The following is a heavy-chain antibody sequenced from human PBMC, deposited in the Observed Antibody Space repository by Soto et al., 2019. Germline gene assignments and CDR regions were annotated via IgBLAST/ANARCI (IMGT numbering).Heavy chain of an antibody. Sequence: EVQLVESGGGLVQPGGSLRLSCAASGFTFSSYWMSWVRQAPGKGLEWVANIKQDGSEKYYVDSVKGRFTISRDNAKNSLYLQMNSLRAEDTAVYYCARGEYYFWSGHYFDYWGQGTLVTVSS. D-gene: IGHD3-3*01. CDR1: GFTFSSYW. V-gene: IGHV3-7*01. J-gene: IGHJ4*02. CDR3: ARGEYYFWSGHYFDY. CDR2: IKQDGSEK.